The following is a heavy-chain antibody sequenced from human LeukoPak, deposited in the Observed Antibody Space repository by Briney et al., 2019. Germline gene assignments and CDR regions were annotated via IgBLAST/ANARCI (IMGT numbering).Heavy chain of an antibody. CDR3: ARDLATVTTVHFDY. V-gene: IGHV1-3*01. CDR1: GYTFTSYA. Sequence: ASVEVSCKASGYTFTSYAMHWVRQAPGQRLEWMGWINAGNGNTKYSQKFQGRVTITRDTSASTAYMELSSLRSEDTAVYYCARDLATVTTVHFDYWGQGTLVTVSS. CDR2: INAGNGNT. D-gene: IGHD4-17*01. J-gene: IGHJ4*02.